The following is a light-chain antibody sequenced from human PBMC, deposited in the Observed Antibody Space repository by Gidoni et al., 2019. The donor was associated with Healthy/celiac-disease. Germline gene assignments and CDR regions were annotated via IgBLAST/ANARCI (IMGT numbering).Light chain of an antibody. V-gene: IGKV1-5*01. CDR2: DAS. Sequence: DIQMTQSPSTLSASVGDRDTITCRASQSISSWWAWYQQKPGKAPKLLIYDASSLESGVPSRFSGSGSATEFTLTISSLQPDDFATYYCQQYNSYSPTFGQGTKLEIK. J-gene: IGKJ2*01. CDR1: QSISSW. CDR3: QQYNSYSPT.